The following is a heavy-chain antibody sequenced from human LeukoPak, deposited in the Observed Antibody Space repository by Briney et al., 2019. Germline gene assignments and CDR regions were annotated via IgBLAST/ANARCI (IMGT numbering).Heavy chain of an antibody. CDR3: ARDQRSGYSGYDYYYYYYMDV. V-gene: IGHV4-39*07. D-gene: IGHD5-12*01. CDR2: MYYSGST. CDR1: GGSISSSSYY. J-gene: IGHJ6*03. Sequence: ASETLSLTCTVSGGSISSSSYYWGWIRQPPGKGLEWIGSMYYSGSTYYNPSLKSRVTISVDTSKNQFSLKLSSVTAADTAVYYCARDQRSGYSGYDYYYYYYMDVWGKGTTVTVSS.